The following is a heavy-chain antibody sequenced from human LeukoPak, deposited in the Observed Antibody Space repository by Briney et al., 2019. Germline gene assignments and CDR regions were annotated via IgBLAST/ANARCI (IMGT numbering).Heavy chain of an antibody. V-gene: IGHV4-39*07. J-gene: IGHJ4*02. Sequence: SETLSLTCTVFGGSISSSSHYWGWIRQPPGEGLEWIGSIYFSGSTYYSPSLKSRVTISVDTSKNQFSLKLSSVTAADTAVYYCARGARAGYNLEPFDYWGQGTLVTVSS. CDR2: IYFSGST. CDR1: GGSISSSSHY. CDR3: ARGARAGYNLEPFDY. D-gene: IGHD5-24*01.